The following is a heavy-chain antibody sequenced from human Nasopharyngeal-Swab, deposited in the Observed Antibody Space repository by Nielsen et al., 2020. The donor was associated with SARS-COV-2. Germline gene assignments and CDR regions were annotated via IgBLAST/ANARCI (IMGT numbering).Heavy chain of an antibody. CDR3: AKALSANNWNYYYYGMDV. Sequence: GESLKISCAASGFTFSSYAMSWVRQAPGKGLEWVSAISGSGGSTNYADSVKGRFTISRDNSKNTLYLQMNSLRAEDTAVYYCAKALSANNWNYYYYGMDVWGQGTTVTVSS. V-gene: IGHV3-23*01. J-gene: IGHJ6*02. CDR2: ISGSGGST. D-gene: IGHD1-20*01. CDR1: GFTFSSYA.